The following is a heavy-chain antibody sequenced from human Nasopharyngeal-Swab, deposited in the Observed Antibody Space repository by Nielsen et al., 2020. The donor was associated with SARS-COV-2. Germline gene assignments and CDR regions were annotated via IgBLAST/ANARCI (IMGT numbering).Heavy chain of an antibody. Sequence: GESLKISCAASGFTFSSYGMHWVRQAPGKGLEWVAVTWYDGSNKYYADSVKGRFTISRDNSKNTLYLQMNSLRAEDTAVYYCARDPPATWYGMDVWGQGTTVTVSS. CDR3: ARDPPATWYGMDV. CDR2: TWYDGSNK. J-gene: IGHJ6*02. V-gene: IGHV3-33*01. CDR1: GFTFSSYG.